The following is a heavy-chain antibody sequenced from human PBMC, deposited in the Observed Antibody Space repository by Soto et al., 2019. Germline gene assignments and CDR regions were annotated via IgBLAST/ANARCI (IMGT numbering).Heavy chain of an antibody. CDR2: IDPSDSYT. J-gene: IGHJ6*01. CDR1: GYSFTSYW. Sequence: VESLTISCKVSGYSFTSYWIIWVLQMPGKGLEWMGRIDPSDSYTNYSPSFQGHVTISADKSISTAYLQCSRLKASDTAMYYCASVVGAHRDYSYYYGMDVWGQGTTVTVSS. CDR3: ASVVGAHRDYSYYYGMDV. D-gene: IGHD1-26*01. V-gene: IGHV5-10-1*01.